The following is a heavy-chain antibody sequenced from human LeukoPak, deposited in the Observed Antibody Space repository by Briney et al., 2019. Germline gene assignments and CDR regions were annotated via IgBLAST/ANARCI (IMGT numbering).Heavy chain of an antibody. CDR2: INHSGST. J-gene: IGHJ4*02. CDR1: GGSFSGYY. D-gene: IGHD3-22*01. V-gene: IGHV4-34*01. Sequence: PSETLSLTCAVYGGSFSGYYWSWIRQPPGKGLEWIGEINHSGSTNYNPSLKSRVTISVDTSKKQFSLKLSSVTAADTAVYYCVTYYFDSSGPKKDYWGQGTLVTVSS. CDR3: VTYYFDSSGPKKDY.